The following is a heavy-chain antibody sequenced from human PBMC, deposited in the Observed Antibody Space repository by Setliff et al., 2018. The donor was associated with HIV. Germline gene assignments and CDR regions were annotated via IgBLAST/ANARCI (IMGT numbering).Heavy chain of an antibody. J-gene: IGHJ3*01. CDR1: GGSFGVYR. CDR3: ARQSIPLFHSFDF. CDR2: IDSSGTT. V-gene: IGHV4-4*07. Sequence: SETLSLTCTISGGSFGVYRWSWIRQSAGRGLEWIGRIDSSGTTDYKPSLKCRVAISVDTSKNQFSLRLTSVTAADTAMYFCARQSIPLFHSFDFWAQGTMVTVSS.